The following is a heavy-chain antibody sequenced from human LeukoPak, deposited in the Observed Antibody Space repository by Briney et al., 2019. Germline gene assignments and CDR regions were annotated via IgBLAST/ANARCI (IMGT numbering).Heavy chain of an antibody. CDR2: VYYTGST. CDR1: GGSISSGDYY. V-gene: IGHV4-30-4*01. Sequence: PSQTLSLTCTVSGGSISSGDYYWGWIRQPPGKGLEWIGYVYYTGSTYYNPSLMSRLLMSVDTSKNQFSLEMTSVTAADTAIYYCARERISHGDFDYWGQGTLVTVSS. J-gene: IGHJ4*02. D-gene: IGHD5-18*01. CDR3: ARERISHGDFDY.